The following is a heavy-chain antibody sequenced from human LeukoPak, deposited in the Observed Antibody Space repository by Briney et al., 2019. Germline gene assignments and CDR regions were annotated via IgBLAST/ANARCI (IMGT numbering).Heavy chain of an antibody. CDR1: GFTFSSYA. CDR2: ISGSGGST. Sequence: GGSLRLSCAASGFTFSSYAMSWVRQAPGKGLGWVSAISGSGGSTYYADSVKGRFTISRDNSKNTLYLQMNSLRAEDTAVYYCAKDPATYCGGDCYSEYFQHWGQGTLVTVSS. V-gene: IGHV3-23*01. CDR3: AKDPATYCGGDCYSEYFQH. D-gene: IGHD2-21*02. J-gene: IGHJ1*01.